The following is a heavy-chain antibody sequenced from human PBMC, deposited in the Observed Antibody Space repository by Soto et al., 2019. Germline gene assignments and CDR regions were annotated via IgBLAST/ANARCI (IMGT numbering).Heavy chain of an antibody. CDR3: AKDGADGDQDILDY. CDR2: ISYDGSNK. J-gene: IGHJ4*02. D-gene: IGHD2-15*01. Sequence: QVQLVESGGGVVQPGRSLRLSCAASGFTFSSYGMHWVRQAPGKGLEWVAVISYDGSNKYYADSVKGRFTISRDNSKNTLYLQMNSLRAEDTAVYYCAKDGADGDQDILDYWGQGTLVTVSS. CDR1: GFTFSSYG. V-gene: IGHV3-30*18.